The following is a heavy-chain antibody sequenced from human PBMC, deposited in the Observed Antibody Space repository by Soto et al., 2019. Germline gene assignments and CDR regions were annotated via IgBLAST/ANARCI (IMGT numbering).Heavy chain of an antibody. CDR1: GNSISSYF. J-gene: IGHJ3*01. CDR2: IYDSGDT. CDR3: VSSRSAIYGDAFDV. V-gene: IGHV4-59*01. D-gene: IGHD2-2*01. Sequence: QLQLQESGPGLVKPSETLSLTCNVSGNSISSYFRSWIRQTPGKGLEWIGLIYDSGDTKYNPSLEILATISLDTSKKQFSLKLRSVTAAETAMYYCVSSRSAIYGDAFDVWGRGSMVTVSS.